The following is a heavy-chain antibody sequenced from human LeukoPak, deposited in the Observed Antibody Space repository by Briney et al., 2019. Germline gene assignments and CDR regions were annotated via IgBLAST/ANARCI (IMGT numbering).Heavy chain of an antibody. V-gene: IGHV1-8*01. CDR2: MNPNSGNT. CDR3: ARHGLDYGDSY. Sequence: ASVKVSCKVSGYTFTSYDINWVRQATGQGLEWMGWMNPNSGNTGYVQKFQGRVTMTRNTSISTAYMELSSLRSEDTAVYYCARHGLDYGDSYWGQGTLVTVSS. J-gene: IGHJ4*02. CDR1: GYTFTSYD. D-gene: IGHD4-17*01.